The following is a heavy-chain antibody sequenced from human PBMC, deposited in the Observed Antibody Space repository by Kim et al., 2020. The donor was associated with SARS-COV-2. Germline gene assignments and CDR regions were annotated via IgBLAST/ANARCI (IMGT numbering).Heavy chain of an antibody. CDR1: GYSFTNYW. Sequence: GESLKISCKGSGYSFTNYWIGWVRQMPGKGLEWMGIIYPGDSDTTYSPSFQGQVTISADRSISTAYLQWSSLKASDTAIYYCARTGAFCGGDCYSPFDYWGQGTLVTVSS. V-gene: IGHV5-51*01. J-gene: IGHJ4*02. CDR2: IYPGDSDT. D-gene: IGHD2-21*02. CDR3: ARTGAFCGGDCYSPFDY.